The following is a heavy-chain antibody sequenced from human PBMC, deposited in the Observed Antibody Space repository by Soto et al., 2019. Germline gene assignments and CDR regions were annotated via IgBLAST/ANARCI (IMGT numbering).Heavy chain of an antibody. V-gene: IGHV4-59*13. D-gene: IGHD6-13*01. CDR1: GASISGYC. CDR2: IYYSGNT. CDR3: ARMITATGTEYFDL. Sequence: SETLSLTCTVSGASISGYCWNWIRQPPGEGLEWIGYIYYSGNTIYNSLLKSRVTMSVDTSKNQFSLNLTSVTPADTAVYYCARMITATGTEYFDLWGRGALVTVSS. J-gene: IGHJ2*01.